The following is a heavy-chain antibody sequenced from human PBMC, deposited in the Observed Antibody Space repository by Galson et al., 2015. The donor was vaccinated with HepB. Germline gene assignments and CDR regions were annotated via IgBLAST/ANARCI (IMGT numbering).Heavy chain of an antibody. CDR3: ARVIPAAIIAYWYFDL. J-gene: IGHJ2*01. CDR2: ISAYNGNT. CDR1: GYTFTSYG. Sequence: SVKVSCKASGYTFTSYGISWVRQAPGQGLEWMGWISAYNGNTNYAQKLQGRVTMTTDTSTSTAYMELRSLRSDDTAVYYCARVIPAAIIAYWYFDLWGRGTLVTVSS. D-gene: IGHD2-2*01. V-gene: IGHV1-18*04.